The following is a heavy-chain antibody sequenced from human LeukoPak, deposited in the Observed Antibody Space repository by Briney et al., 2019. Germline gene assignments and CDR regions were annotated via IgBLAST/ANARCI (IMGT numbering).Heavy chain of an antibody. Sequence: PSETLSLTCTVSGGSISSGSYYWSWIRQPAGKGLEWIGRIYTSGSTNYNPSLKSRVTISVDTSKNQFSLKLSSVTAADTAVYYCARSSSWPPFDYWGQGTLVTASS. J-gene: IGHJ4*02. CDR3: ARSSSWPPFDY. D-gene: IGHD6-13*01. CDR1: GGSISSGSYY. CDR2: IYTSGST. V-gene: IGHV4-61*02.